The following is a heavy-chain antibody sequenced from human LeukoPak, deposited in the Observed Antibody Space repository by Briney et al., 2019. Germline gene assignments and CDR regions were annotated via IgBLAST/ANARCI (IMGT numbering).Heavy chain of an antibody. J-gene: IGHJ4*02. D-gene: IGHD1-26*01. CDR1: GFIFRDYY. V-gene: IGHV3-11*06. CDR2: ITSDSSYT. Sequence: GGSLRLSCAASGFIFRDYYMSWIRQAPGKGLEWVSYITSDSSYTNYADSVKGRFTISRDNAKNTLYLQMNSLRAEDTAVYYCARDSGSYYGYWGQGTLVTVSS. CDR3: ARDSGSYYGY.